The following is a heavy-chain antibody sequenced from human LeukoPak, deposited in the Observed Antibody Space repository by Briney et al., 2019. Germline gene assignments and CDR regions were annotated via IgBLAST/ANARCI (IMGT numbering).Heavy chain of an antibody. Sequence: SETLSLTCTVSGGSTSSDYWSWIRQSPGKGLEWIGYIYYSGSTNYNPSLKSRVTISVDTSKNQFSLKLSSVTAADTAVYYCARGPEPTAPFAYWGQGTLVTVSS. CDR3: ARGPEPTAPFAY. D-gene: IGHD1-14*01. CDR2: IYYSGST. CDR1: GGSTSSDY. V-gene: IGHV4-59*01. J-gene: IGHJ4*02.